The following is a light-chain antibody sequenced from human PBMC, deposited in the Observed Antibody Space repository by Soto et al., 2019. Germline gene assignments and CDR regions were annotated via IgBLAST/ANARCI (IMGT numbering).Light chain of an antibody. CDR2: DVS. Sequence: QSMLTQPASVSGSPGQSLTISCTGTSNNVGGYNYVSWYQHHPGNAPKLMIFDVSDRPSGVSNRFSGSKSGNTASLTISGLQAEDEADYYCCSYTSSSTPWVFGTGTKVTVL. CDR1: SNNVGGYNY. J-gene: IGLJ1*01. V-gene: IGLV2-14*03. CDR3: CSYTSSSTPWV.